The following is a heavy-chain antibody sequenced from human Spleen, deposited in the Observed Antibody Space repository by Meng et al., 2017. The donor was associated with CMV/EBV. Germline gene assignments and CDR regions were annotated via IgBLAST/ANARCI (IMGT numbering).Heavy chain of an antibody. CDR2: IYHSGST. J-gene: IGHJ4*02. V-gene: IGHV4-4*02. CDR3: ARLRGGYSGSSHFDY. D-gene: IGHD1-26*01. CDR1: GAISDSRW. Sequence: GAISDSRWWSWVRQPPGKGLEWIGEIYHSGSTNYNPSLKSRVTISVDKSKNQFSLKLSSVTAADTAVYYCARLRGGYSGSSHFDYWGQGTLVTVSS.